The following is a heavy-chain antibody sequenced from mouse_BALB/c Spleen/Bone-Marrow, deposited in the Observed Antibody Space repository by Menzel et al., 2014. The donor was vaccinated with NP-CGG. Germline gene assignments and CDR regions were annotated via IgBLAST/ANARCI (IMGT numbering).Heavy chain of an antibody. CDR2: ISSGGSYT. J-gene: IGHJ4*01. Sequence: QGVESGGDLVKPGGSLKLSCAASGFTFSNYGMSWVRQTPDKRLEWVATISSGGSYTYFPDSVKGRFTISRDNAKNTLYLQMNSLKSEDAAMYYCARLTPDYAMDYWGQGTSVTVSS. CDR1: GFTFSNYG. V-gene: IGHV5-6*01. D-gene: IGHD1-3*01. CDR3: ARLTPDYAMDY.